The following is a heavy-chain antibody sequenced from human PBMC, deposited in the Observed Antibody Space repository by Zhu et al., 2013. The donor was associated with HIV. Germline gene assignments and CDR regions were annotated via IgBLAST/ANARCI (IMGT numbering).Heavy chain of an antibody. CDR2: IYPEDSET. Sequence: EVQLVQSGAEVKKPGESLKISCKGSGYRFVPYGIGWVRQMPGKGLEWMGIIYPEDSETRYSPASQGQVTISVDKTMATAYLEWNSLKASDTAIYYCARHALSPPVLRSLEWPLSSWYFDLWGRGTLVIVSS. V-gene: IGHV5-51*01. CDR3: ARHALSPPVLRSLEWPLSSWYFDL. D-gene: IGHD3-3*01. CDR1: GYRFVPYG. J-gene: IGHJ2*01.